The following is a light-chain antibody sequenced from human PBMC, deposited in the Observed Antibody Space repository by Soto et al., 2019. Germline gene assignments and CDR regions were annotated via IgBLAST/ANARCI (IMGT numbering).Light chain of an antibody. V-gene: IGKV1-8*01. Sequence: IQLTQYPSLLSASVGDRVTITCRASQGISSYLAWYQQKPGKAPKLLIYAASTLQSGVPSRFSGSGSGTDFTLTISCLQSEDFATYYCQQYYSYPRTFGQGTKVDIK. J-gene: IGKJ1*01. CDR1: QGISSY. CDR2: AAS. CDR3: QQYYSYPRT.